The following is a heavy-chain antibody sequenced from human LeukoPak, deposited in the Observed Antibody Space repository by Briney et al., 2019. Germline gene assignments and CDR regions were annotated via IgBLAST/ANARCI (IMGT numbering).Heavy chain of an antibody. CDR2: INHSGST. Sequence: SETLSLTCAVYGGSFSGYYWSWIRQPPGKGLEWIGEINHSGSTNYNPSLKSRVTISVDTSKNQFSLKLSSVTAADTAVYYCARRRGSYYYGSGSYADVWGKGTTVTVSS. CDR1: GGSFSGYY. V-gene: IGHV4-34*01. CDR3: ARRRGSYYYGSGSYADV. D-gene: IGHD3-10*01. J-gene: IGHJ6*04.